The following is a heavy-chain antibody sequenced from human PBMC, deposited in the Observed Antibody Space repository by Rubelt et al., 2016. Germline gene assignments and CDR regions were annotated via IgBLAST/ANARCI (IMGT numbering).Heavy chain of an antibody. J-gene: IGHJ3*02. D-gene: IGHD6-13*01. V-gene: IGHV5-51*01. Sequence: RYSPSFQGQVTISADKSISTAYLQWSSLKASDTAMYYCAKRGSSSWYKNDAFDIWGQGTMVTVSS. CDR3: AKRGSSSWYKNDAFDI.